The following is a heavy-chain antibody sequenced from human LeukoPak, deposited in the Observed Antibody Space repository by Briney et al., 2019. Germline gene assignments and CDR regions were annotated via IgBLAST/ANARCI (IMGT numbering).Heavy chain of an antibody. J-gene: IGHJ4*02. CDR2: IYPGDSDT. CDR3: ARAGRPLAGHFDY. CDR1: GYSFTSYW. V-gene: IGHV5-51*01. Sequence: GESLKISCKGSGYSFTSYWIGWVRQMPGKGLEWMGIIYPGDSDTRYSPSFQGQVTISADKSISTTYLQWSSLTASDTAMYYCARAGRPLAGHFDYWGQGTLVTVSS. D-gene: IGHD3-3*02.